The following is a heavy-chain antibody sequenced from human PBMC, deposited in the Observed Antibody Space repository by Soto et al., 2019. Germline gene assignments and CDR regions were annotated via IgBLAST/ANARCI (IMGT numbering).Heavy chain of an antibody. D-gene: IGHD2-21*01. J-gene: IGHJ6*03. CDR1: GYTFTSYG. Sequence: ASVKVSCKASGYTFTSYGISWVRQAPGQGLEWMGWISAYNGNTNYAQKLQGRVTMTTDTSTSTAYMELRSLRSDDTAVYYCACDGPGKIPTYSYYLDFWGKGDTVTVSS. CDR2: ISAYNGNT. V-gene: IGHV1-18*01. CDR3: ACDGPGKIPTYSYYLDF.